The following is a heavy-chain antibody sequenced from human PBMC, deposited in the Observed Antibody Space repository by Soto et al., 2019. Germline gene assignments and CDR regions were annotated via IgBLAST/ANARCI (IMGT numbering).Heavy chain of an antibody. CDR1: GFTFSSYG. CDR2: ISSDGSNK. D-gene: IGHD3-10*01. V-gene: IGHV3-30*18. CDR3: AKVTADYYYGSGPFDY. J-gene: IGHJ4*02. Sequence: QVQLVESGGGVVQPGRSLRLSCAASGFTFSSYGMHWVRQAPGKGLEWVALISSDGSNKYYADSVKGRFTISRDNSKNTLYLQMNTLRAEDTAVYYCAKVTADYYYGSGPFDYWGQGTLVTVSS.